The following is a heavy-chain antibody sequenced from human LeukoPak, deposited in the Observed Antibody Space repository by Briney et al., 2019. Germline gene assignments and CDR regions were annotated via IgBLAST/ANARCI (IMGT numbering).Heavy chain of an antibody. CDR1: GFTFSSYA. J-gene: IGHJ4*02. Sequence: RGCLRLACSVSGFTFSSYAMHSVRQAPGKGLEWVAVISYEGSNKYYAASVKGRFTISRDNSKNTLYLQMNSLRAEDTAVYYCARAVVVTAIGYDYWGQGTLVTVSS. V-gene: IGHV3-30-3*01. D-gene: IGHD2-21*02. CDR2: ISYEGSNK. CDR3: ARAVVVTAIGYDY.